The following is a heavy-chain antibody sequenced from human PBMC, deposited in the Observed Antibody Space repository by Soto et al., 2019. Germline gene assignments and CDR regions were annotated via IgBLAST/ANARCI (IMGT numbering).Heavy chain of an antibody. CDR3: ARHNWRTRPFDY. J-gene: IGHJ4*02. CDR2: IYYSGST. D-gene: IGHD1-20*01. CDR1: GGSISSGGYY. V-gene: IGHV4-31*03. Sequence: SETLSLTCTVSGGSISSGGYYWSWIRQHPGKGLEWIGYIYYSGSTYYNPSLKSRVTISVDTSKNQFSLKLSSVTAADTAVYYCARHNWRTRPFDYWGQGTLVTVSS.